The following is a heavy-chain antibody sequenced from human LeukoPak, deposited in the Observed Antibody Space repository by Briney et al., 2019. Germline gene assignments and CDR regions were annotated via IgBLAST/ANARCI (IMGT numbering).Heavy chain of an antibody. D-gene: IGHD3-22*01. CDR3: ARDARYYYDSSGVED. V-gene: IGHV1-2*06. Sequence: ASVKVSCKASGYTFTSYYMHWVRQAPGQGLEWMGLINPTGGSTGYAQKFQGRVTMTRDTSISTAYMELSRLRSDDTAVYYCARDARYYYDSSGVEDWGQGTLVTVSS. CDR2: INPTGGST. J-gene: IGHJ4*02. CDR1: GYTFTSYY.